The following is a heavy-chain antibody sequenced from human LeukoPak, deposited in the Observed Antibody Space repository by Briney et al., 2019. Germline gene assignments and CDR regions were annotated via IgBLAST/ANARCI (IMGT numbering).Heavy chain of an antibody. J-gene: IGHJ4*02. D-gene: IGHD6-19*01. CDR3: ASVIYSSGWYPTFDY. V-gene: IGHV1-69*01. CDR1: GGTFSSYA. Sequence: ASVKVSCKASGGTFSSYAISWVRQAPGQGLEWMGGIIPIFGTANYAQKFQGRVTITADESTSTAYMELSSLRPEDTAVYYCASVIYSSGWYPTFDYWGQGTLVTVSS. CDR2: IIPIFGTA.